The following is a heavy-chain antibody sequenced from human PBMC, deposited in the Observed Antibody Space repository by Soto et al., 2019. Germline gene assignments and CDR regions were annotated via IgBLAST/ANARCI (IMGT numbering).Heavy chain of an antibody. CDR2: INHSGST. D-gene: IGHD3-3*01. V-gene: IGHV4-34*01. CDR1: GGSFSGYY. CDR3: ARLALRFHGAFDI. J-gene: IGHJ3*02. Sequence: QVQLQQCGAGLLKPSETLSLTCAVYGGSFSGYYWSWIRQPPGKGLEWIGEINHSGSTNYNPSLKSRVTISVDTSKNQFSLKLSSVTAADTAVYYCARLALRFHGAFDIWGQGTMVTVSS.